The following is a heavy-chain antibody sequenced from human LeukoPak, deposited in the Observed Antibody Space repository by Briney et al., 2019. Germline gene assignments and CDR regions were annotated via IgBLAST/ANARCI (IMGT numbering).Heavy chain of an antibody. CDR2: IYSGGST. V-gene: IGHV3-66*02. D-gene: IGHD1-26*01. J-gene: IGHJ4*02. CDR1: GFTVSSNY. CDR3: ARGASGTYYFGY. Sequence: GGSLRLSCAASGFTVSSNYMTWVRQAPGKGLDWVSVIYSGGSTYYADSVKGRFTISRDNSKNTLFLQMNSLRPEDTAVYYWARGASGTYYFGYWGRGTLVTVSS.